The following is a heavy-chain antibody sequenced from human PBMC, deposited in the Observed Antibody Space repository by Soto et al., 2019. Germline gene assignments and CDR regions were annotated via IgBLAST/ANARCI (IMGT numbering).Heavy chain of an antibody. CDR3: AKQLWFGQRVFDF. J-gene: IGHJ4*02. CDR2: ISGSGGTA. D-gene: IGHD3-10*01. CDR1: GFTFSNYG. V-gene: IGHV3-23*01. Sequence: GVSLRLSCSASGFTFSNYGMSWVRQAPGKGLEWVSVISGSGGTAFYADSVKGRFTVSRDNSKNTLFLQMSSLRDEDQAVYYCAKQLWFGQRVFDFCGQGPLVTVSA.